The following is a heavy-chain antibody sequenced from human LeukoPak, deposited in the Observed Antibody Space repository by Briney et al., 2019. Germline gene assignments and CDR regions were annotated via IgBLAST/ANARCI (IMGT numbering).Heavy chain of an antibody. Sequence: SETLSLTCTVSGGSISSYYWSWIRQPPGKGPEWIGYIYYSGSTNYNPSLKSRVTISVDTSKNQFSLKLSSVTAADTAVYYCAREKVGSITIFGGFDPWGQGTLVTVSS. CDR3: AREKVGSITIFGGFDP. V-gene: IGHV4-59*01. D-gene: IGHD3-3*01. CDR1: GGSISSYY. CDR2: IYYSGST. J-gene: IGHJ5*02.